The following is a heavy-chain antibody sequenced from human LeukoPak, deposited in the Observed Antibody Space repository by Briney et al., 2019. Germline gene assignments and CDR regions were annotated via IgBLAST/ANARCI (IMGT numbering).Heavy chain of an antibody. J-gene: IGHJ4*02. CDR1: GYSLTELA. V-gene: IGHV1-24*01. CDR2: FDPEDGET. Sequence: ASVKVSCKVSGYSLTELAIHWVRQAPGKGLEWMGAFDPEDGETVYSQRFRGKLTMTEDTSTGTAYMELSSLTSEDMAVYFCAAVVTAAAPDYWGQGTLVTVSS. D-gene: IGHD6-13*01. CDR3: AAVVTAAAPDY.